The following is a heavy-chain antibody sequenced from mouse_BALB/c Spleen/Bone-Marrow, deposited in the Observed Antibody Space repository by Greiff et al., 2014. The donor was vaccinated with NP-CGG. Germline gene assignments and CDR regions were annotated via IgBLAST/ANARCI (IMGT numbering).Heavy chain of an antibody. Sequence: EVQRVESGPELVKPGASVRIPCKASGYTFTDYHMDWVKQSHGKSLAWIGDSDPNNGTTIYNRNFKGKATLTVDKSSSTAYMELRSLTSEDTAVYYCARPNTTPFDYWGQGTLVTVSS. D-gene: IGHD2-12*01. CDR1: GYTFTDYH. J-gene: IGHJ3*01. CDR2: SDPNNGTT. V-gene: IGHV1-18*01. CDR3: ARPNTTPFDY.